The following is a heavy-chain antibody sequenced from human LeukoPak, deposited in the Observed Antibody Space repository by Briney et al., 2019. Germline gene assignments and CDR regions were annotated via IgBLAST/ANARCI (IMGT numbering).Heavy chain of an antibody. V-gene: IGHV3-7*01. CDR1: GCTFSKFW. Sequence: GGALRLSCAASGCTFSKFWMSWVRQAPGKGLEWVAYINQDGRENYYVDPLKGRFTISRDNAKNSLFLQMNSLRAEDTAVYYCAREGTISVAGNPLDYWGQGTLVTVSS. J-gene: IGHJ4*02. D-gene: IGHD6-19*01. CDR2: INQDGREN. CDR3: AREGTISVAGNPLDY.